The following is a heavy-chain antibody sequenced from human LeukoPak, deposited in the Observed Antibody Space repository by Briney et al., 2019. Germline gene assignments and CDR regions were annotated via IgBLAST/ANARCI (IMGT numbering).Heavy chain of an antibody. CDR2: IYYSGST. CDR3: ARVAAKTVDY. D-gene: IGHD2-15*01. Sequence: PSETLSLTCTVSGGSISSSSYYWGWIRQPPGKGLEWIGHIYYSGSTEYNPSLKSRVTISVDTSKNQFSLKLSSVTAADTAVYYCARVAAKTVDYWGQGTLVTVSS. J-gene: IGHJ4*02. CDR1: GGSISSSSYY. V-gene: IGHV4-39*07.